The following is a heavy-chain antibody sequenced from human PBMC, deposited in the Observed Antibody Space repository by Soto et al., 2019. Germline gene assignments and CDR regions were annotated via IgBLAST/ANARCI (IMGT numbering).Heavy chain of an antibody. V-gene: IGHV1-18*01. CDR2: ISAYNGNT. CDR3: ARDRPSITIFGVSSNWFDP. Sequence: QVQLVQSGAEVKKPGASVKVSCKASGYTFTSYGISWVRQAPGQGLEWMGWISAYNGNTNYAQKLQGRVTMTTDTSTSTAYMELRSLRSDDTDVYYCARDRPSITIFGVSSNWFDPWGQGTLVTVSS. J-gene: IGHJ5*02. CDR1: GYTFTSYG. D-gene: IGHD3-3*01.